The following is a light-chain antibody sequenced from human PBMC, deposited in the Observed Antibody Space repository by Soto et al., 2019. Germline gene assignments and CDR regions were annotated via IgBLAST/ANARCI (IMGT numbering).Light chain of an antibody. Sequence: EIVLTQSPATLSVSQGERATLSCRASESVSNNLAWYQQKPGQAPRLLIFGASARATGIPARFSGSGPGTEFTLTISSLQSEDFAVYDCQQYNKWPLTFGGGTKVEI. V-gene: IGKV3-15*01. J-gene: IGKJ4*01. CDR2: GAS. CDR3: QQYNKWPLT. CDR1: ESVSNN.